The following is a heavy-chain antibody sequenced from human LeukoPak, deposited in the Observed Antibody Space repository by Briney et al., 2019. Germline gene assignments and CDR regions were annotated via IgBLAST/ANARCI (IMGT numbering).Heavy chain of an antibody. Sequence: GGSLRLSCAASGFTFSSYGMHWVRQAPGKGLEWVAVIWYDGSNKYYADSVKGRFTISRDNSKNTLYLQMNSLRAEDTAVYYCAREVYYYYGMDVWGQGTTVTVSS. V-gene: IGHV3-33*01. CDR2: IWYDGSNK. CDR1: GFTFSSYG. CDR3: AREVYYYYGMDV. J-gene: IGHJ6*02.